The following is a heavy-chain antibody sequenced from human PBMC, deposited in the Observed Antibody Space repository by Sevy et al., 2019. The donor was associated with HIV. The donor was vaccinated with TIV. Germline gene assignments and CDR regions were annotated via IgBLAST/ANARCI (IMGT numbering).Heavy chain of an antibody. CDR3: AIEGGTGFWSGNYFDY. CDR2: ISGSGGST. CDR1: GFTFSSYA. V-gene: IGHV3-23*01. D-gene: IGHD3-3*01. Sequence: GGSLRLSCAASGFTFSSYAMSWVRQAPGKGLEWVSAISGSGGSTYYADSVKGRFTISRDNSKNTLYLQMNSLRAEDTAVYYCAIEGGTGFWSGNYFDYWGQGTLVTVSS. J-gene: IGHJ4*02.